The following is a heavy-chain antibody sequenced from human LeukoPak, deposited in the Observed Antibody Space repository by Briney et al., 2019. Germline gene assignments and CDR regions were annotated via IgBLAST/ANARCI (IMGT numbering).Heavy chain of an antibody. CDR1: GGPFSGYY. D-gene: IGHD6-13*01. Sequence: SETLSLTCAVYGGPFSGYYWSWIRQPPGKGLEWIGEITDGGRTSYSPSLKSRATISVVPSQRQFSLELGSVTAADTAIYYCVRRSRVAMPNALDLISDFWGQGTLVTVSS. V-gene: IGHV4-34*01. CDR2: ITDGGRT. CDR3: VRRSRVAMPNALDLISDF. J-gene: IGHJ4*02.